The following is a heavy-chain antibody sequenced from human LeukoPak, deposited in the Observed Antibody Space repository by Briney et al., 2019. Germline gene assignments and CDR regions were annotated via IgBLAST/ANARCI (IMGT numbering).Heavy chain of an antibody. J-gene: IGHJ4*02. CDR1: GGSISSGGYY. CDR3: ARVWGSGSYEGYYFDY. CDR2: IYYSGST. V-gene: IGHV4-31*03. D-gene: IGHD3-10*01. Sequence: SQTLSLTCTVSGGSISSGGYYWSWIRQHPGKGLEWIGYIYYSGSTYYNPSLKSRVTISVDTSKNQFSLKLSSVTAADTAVYYWARVWGSGSYEGYYFDYWGQGTLVTVSS.